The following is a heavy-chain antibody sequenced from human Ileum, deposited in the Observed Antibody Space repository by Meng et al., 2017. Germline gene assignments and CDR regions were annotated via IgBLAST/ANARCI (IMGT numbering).Heavy chain of an antibody. D-gene: IGHD3-3*01. J-gene: IGHJ4*02. CDR1: GFTFSDYY. V-gene: IGHV3-11*04. CDR3: ARDLWGYDFFYY. CDR2: IGRSANTI. Sequence: GESLKISCEASGFTFSDYYMSWIRQAPGKGLEWVSYIGRSANTIYYADSVKGRFTISRDNAKNSLYLEMNSLRAEDTAVYYCARDLWGYDFFYYWGQGTLVTVSS.